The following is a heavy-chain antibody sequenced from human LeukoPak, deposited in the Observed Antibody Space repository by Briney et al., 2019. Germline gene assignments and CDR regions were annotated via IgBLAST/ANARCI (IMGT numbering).Heavy chain of an antibody. CDR3: GRGGSSWLYFFEY. Sequence: GGSLRLSCAASGFTFSTYAMSWVRQAPGKGLKWVSSISGGGGNTYFADSVKGRFTISRDNSKNTLYLQMNSLRAEDTALYYCGRGGSSWLYFFEYWGQGIPVTVSS. CDR2: ISGGGGNT. CDR1: GFTFSTYA. V-gene: IGHV3-23*01. D-gene: IGHD6-13*01. J-gene: IGHJ4*02.